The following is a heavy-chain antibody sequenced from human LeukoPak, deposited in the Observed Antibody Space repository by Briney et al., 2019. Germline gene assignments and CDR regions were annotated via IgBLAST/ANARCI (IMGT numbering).Heavy chain of an antibody. CDR2: IYYSGST. D-gene: IGHD3-22*01. CDR1: GGSISSSSYY. V-gene: IGHV4-39*01. CDR3: ARGRYYYDSSGYPNDAFDI. Sequence: SETLSLTCTVSGGSISSSSYYWGWIRQPPGKGLEWIGSIYYSGSTYYNPSLKSRVTIPVDTSKNQFSLKLSSMTAADTAVYYCARGRYYYDSSGYPNDAFDIWGQGTMVTVSS. J-gene: IGHJ3*02.